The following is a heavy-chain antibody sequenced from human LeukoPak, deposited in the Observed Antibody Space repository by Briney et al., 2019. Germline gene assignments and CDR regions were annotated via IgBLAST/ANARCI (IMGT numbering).Heavy chain of an antibody. V-gene: IGHV1-2*02. CDR1: GYTFTSYY. Sequence: ASVKVSCKASGYTFTSYYMHWVRQAPGQGLEWMGWINPNSGGTNYAQKFQGRVTMTRDTSISTAYMELSSLRAEDTAVYYCAKDITIFGVAAISYFDYWGQGTLVTVSS. CDR3: AKDITIFGVAAISYFDY. D-gene: IGHD3-3*01. J-gene: IGHJ4*02. CDR2: INPNSGGT.